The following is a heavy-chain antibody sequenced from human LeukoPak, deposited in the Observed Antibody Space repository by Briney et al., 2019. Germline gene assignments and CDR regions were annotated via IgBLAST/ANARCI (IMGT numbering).Heavy chain of an antibody. Sequence: GGSLRLSCAASGFTFSGHWMHWVRQTPGKGLVWVSRINTDGSITNYADSVKGRFTISRDNAKNTLYLQMDSLRAEDTAVYYCARDVYYYGSGSSCLDPWGQGTLVTVSS. D-gene: IGHD3-10*01. CDR2: INTDGSIT. J-gene: IGHJ5*02. V-gene: IGHV3-74*01. CDR1: GFTFSGHW. CDR3: ARDVYYYGSGSSCLDP.